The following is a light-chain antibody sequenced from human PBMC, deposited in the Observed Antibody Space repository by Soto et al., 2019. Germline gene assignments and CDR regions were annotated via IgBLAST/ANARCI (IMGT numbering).Light chain of an antibody. V-gene: IGKV3-20*01. CDR3: QQCANWPPKWT. CDR1: ERIYSAY. Sequence: EVVLTQSPGTLSLSRGERATLSCRASERIYSAYLGWYQQKPGQAPRLLIYGTSSRATGIPDRFSGSGSGTDFTLTISRLEPEDFAVYYCQQCANWPPKWTFGQGTKVDIK. J-gene: IGKJ1*01. CDR2: GTS.